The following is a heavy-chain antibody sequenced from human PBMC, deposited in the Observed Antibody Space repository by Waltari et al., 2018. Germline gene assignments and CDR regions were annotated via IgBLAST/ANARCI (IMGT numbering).Heavy chain of an antibody. D-gene: IGHD4-4*01. V-gene: IGHV3-30-3*01. Sequence: QVQLVESGGGVVQPGRSLRLSCAASGFTFSSYAMHWVRQAPGKGLEWVAVIAYDGSNKYYADSVKGRFTISRDNSKNTLYLQMNSLRAEDTAVYYCARDSDSLYYYYYMDVWGKGTTVTVSS. CDR2: IAYDGSNK. CDR3: ARDSDSLYYYYYMDV. CDR1: GFTFSSYA. J-gene: IGHJ6*03.